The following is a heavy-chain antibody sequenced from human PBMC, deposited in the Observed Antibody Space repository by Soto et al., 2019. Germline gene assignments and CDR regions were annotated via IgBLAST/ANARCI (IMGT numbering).Heavy chain of an antibody. CDR3: ARDFFDSSDYTTNWFDP. J-gene: IGHJ5*02. V-gene: IGHV4-39*01. Sequence: SETLSLTCSVSGDSISNSRFYWAWIRQPPGEGLEWIGSIYHTGNAYYNPTLKSRVTMSVDTSKNQFSLKLTSVTAADAALYYCARDFFDSSDYTTNWFDPWGQGTLVTVSS. CDR1: GDSISNSRFY. CDR2: IYHTGNA. D-gene: IGHD3-22*01.